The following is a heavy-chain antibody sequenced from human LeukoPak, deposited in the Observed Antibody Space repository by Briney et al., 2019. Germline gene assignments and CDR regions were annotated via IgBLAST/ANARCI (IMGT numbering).Heavy chain of an antibody. D-gene: IGHD3-22*01. CDR1: GGSFSGYY. CDR3: ARGHSSGSATDY. CDR2: INHSGST. J-gene: IGHJ4*02. Sequence: SETLSLTCAVYGGSFSGYYWTWIRQPPGKGLEWIGEINHSGSTNYNPSLKSRVTISVDTSKNQFSLKLSSVTAADTAVYYCARGHSSGSATDYWGQGTLVTVSS. V-gene: IGHV4-34*01.